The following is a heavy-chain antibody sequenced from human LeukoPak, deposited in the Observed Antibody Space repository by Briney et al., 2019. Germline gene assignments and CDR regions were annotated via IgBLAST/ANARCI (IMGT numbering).Heavy chain of an antibody. CDR3: ARGHSYGKISLDY. V-gene: IGHV4-39*01. Sequence: SETLSLTCTVSGGSISSSSYYWGWIRQPPGKGLEWIGSIYYSGSTYYNPSLKSRVTISVDTSKNQFSLKLSSVTAADTAVYYCARGHSYGKISLDYWGQGTLVTVSS. CDR2: IYYSGST. D-gene: IGHD5-18*01. CDR1: GGSISSSSYY. J-gene: IGHJ4*02.